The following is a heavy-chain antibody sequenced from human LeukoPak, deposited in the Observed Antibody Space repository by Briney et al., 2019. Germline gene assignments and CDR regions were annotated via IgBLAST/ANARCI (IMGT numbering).Heavy chain of an antibody. J-gene: IGHJ4*02. D-gene: IGHD3-16*01. CDR3: ARVYEYDYVWGSYVQ. CDR1: GGTFSGYA. V-gene: IGHV1-69*13. Sequence: ASVKVSCKASGGTFSGYAISWVRQAPGQGLEWMGGIIPIFGTANYAQKFQGRVTITADESTSTAYMELSSLRSEDTAVYYCARVYEYDYVWGSYVQWGQGTLVTVSS. CDR2: IIPIFGTA.